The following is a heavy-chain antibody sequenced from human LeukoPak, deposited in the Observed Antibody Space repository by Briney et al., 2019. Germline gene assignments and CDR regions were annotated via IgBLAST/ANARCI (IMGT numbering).Heavy chain of an antibody. CDR3: ARGHGSF. CDR2: IYYSGNT. V-gene: IGHV4-59*05. Sequence: PGGSLRLSCAASGFTFSSYEMNWVRQAPGKGLECIGTIYYSGNTYYNPSLKSRVTISVDTSNNQFSLKLSSVTAADTAVYYCARGHGSFWGQGTTVAVSS. CDR1: GFTFSSYE. J-gene: IGHJ6*02. D-gene: IGHD2-2*03.